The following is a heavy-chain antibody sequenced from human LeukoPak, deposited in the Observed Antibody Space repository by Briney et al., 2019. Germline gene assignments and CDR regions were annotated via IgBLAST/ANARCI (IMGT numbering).Heavy chain of an antibody. J-gene: IGHJ4*02. V-gene: IGHV3-74*01. CDR1: GFTFSNYW. Sequence: GGSLRLSCAASGFTFSNYWMHWVRQAPGKGLVWVSRLNSDGSSTNYADSVKGRFTISRDNAKNTLYLQMNSLRAEDTAVYYCAKKAATTVTDYYFDYWGQGTLVTVSS. D-gene: IGHD4-17*01. CDR3: AKKAATTVTDYYFDY. CDR2: LNSDGSST.